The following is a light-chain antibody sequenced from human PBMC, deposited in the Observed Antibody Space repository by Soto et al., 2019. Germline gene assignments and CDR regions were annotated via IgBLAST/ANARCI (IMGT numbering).Light chain of an antibody. CDR2: DAS. CDR3: QQYNSYLYT. V-gene: IGKV1-5*01. Sequence: DIQMTQSPSTLSASVGDRATITCRASQSISSWLAWYQQKPGKAPKLLIYDASSLESGVPSRFSGSGSGTEFTLTISSMQPDDFATYYCQQYNSYLYTFGEGTVLE. CDR1: QSISSW. J-gene: IGKJ2*01.